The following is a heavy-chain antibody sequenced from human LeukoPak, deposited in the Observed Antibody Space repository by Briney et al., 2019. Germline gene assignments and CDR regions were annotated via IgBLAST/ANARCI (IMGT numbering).Heavy chain of an antibody. CDR3: ARNRLGYCSSTSCYIKSGYYYYYMDV. D-gene: IGHD2-2*02. J-gene: IGHJ6*03. Sequence: GGSLRLSCAASGFTFSDYYMSWIRQAPGKGLEWVSYISSSGSTIYYADSVKGRFTISRDNAKNSLYLQMNSLRAEDTAVYYCARNRLGYCSSTSCYIKSGYYYYYMDVWGKGTTVTVSS. CDR2: ISSSGSTI. V-gene: IGHV3-11*04. CDR1: GFTFSDYY.